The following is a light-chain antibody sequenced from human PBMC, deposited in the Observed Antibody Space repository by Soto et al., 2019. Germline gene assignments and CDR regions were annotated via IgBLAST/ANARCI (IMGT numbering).Light chain of an antibody. CDR2: SAS. CDR3: QPSYRTPQIT. V-gene: IGKV1-39*01. CDR1: QRIATY. J-gene: IGKJ5*01. Sequence: DIQMTQSPSSLSASIGDRVTITCRASQRIATYLNWYQQKPGKAPKLLIYSASVLHSGVPSRFSGSGSETDFSLTINSLQSEDYATYFCQPSYRTPQITFGPGTRLEIK.